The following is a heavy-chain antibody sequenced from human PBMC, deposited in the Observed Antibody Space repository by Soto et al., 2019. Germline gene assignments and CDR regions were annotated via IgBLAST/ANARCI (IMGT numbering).Heavy chain of an antibody. J-gene: IGHJ4*02. CDR1: GGSISSSSYY. CDR3: ASLPYYYGSGSSY. Sequence: PSETLSLTCTVSGGSISSSSYYWGWIRQPPGKGLEWIGSIYYSGSTYYNPSLKSRVTISVDTSKNQFSLKLSSVTAADTAVYYCASLPYYYGSGSSYWGQENLVTVSS. D-gene: IGHD3-10*01. CDR2: IYYSGST. V-gene: IGHV4-39*01.